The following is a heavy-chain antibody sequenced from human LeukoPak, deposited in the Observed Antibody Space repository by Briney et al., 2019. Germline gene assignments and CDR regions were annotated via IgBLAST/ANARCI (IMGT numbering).Heavy chain of an antibody. CDR1: GFTFSSYG. J-gene: IGHJ4*02. CDR3: ARAGYCSGGSCYGSDY. D-gene: IGHD2-15*01. Sequence: PGGSLRLSCAASGFTFSSYGMHWVRQAPGKGLEWVATIWYDGSIQYYADPVKGRFTISRDNSKNTLYLQMDSLRAEDTAVYYCARAGYCSGGSCYGSDYWGQGTLASVSS. V-gene: IGHV3-33*01. CDR2: IWYDGSIQ.